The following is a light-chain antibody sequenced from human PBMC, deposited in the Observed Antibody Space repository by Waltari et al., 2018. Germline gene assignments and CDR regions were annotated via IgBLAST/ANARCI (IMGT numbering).Light chain of an antibody. CDR3: SSYTSSSTLVV. Sequence: QSALTQPASVSGSPGQSITISCTGTSSGVGGYNYVSWYQQHPGKPPKLMIYEVSNRPSGVSNRFSGSKSGNTASLTISGLQAEDEADYYCSSYTSSSTLVVFGGGTKLTVL. CDR2: EVS. V-gene: IGLV2-14*01. CDR1: SSGVGGYNY. J-gene: IGLJ2*01.